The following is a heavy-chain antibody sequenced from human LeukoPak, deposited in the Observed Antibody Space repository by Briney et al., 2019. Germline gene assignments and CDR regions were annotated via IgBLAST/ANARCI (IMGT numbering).Heavy chain of an antibody. D-gene: IGHD5-12*01. J-gene: IGHJ4*02. CDR1: GFPFSSHG. CDR2: ISPGGPT. CDR3: AKGGAWLRFDD. Sequence: GGSLRLSCAGSGFPFSSHGMNWVRQAPGKGLEWVSGISPGGPTYYADSVKGRFSISRDDSKNTFYLQMINLRAEDTAVYYCAKGGAWLRFDDWGQGILVTVSS. V-gene: IGHV3-23*01.